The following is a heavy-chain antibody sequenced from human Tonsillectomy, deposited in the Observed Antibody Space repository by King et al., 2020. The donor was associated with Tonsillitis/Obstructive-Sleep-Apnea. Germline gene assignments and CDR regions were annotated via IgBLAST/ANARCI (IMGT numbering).Heavy chain of an antibody. D-gene: IGHD6-19*01. Sequence: VQLVESGGGLVQPGGSLRLSCAASGFTFSNYAMSWVRQAPGKGLEWGSSISDSGIGTHYVDSVKGRCTISRDNSRKTLYLQMNSLRAEDTAVYYCAGGPAGADYYYMDVWGKGTTVTVSS. J-gene: IGHJ6*03. CDR3: AGGPAGADYYYMDV. CDR1: GFTFSNYA. CDR2: ISDSGIGT. V-gene: IGHV3-23*04.